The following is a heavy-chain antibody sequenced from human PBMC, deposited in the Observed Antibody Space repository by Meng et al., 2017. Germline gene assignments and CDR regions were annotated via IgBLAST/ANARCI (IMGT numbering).Heavy chain of an antibody. CDR2: INAGNANT. V-gene: IGHV1-3*01. CDR3: AREPGSSGWNYFDS. D-gene: IGHD6-19*01. J-gene: IGHJ4*02. Sequence: QGPLGQSGDEVKKPGASVKVSCKASGYTFTSYSMHWVRQAPGQRLEWMGWINAGNANTKYSQKFQDRVTITMDTSASTAYMELSSLRSEDTAMYYCAREPGSSGWNYFDSWGQGTLVTVSS. CDR1: GYTFTSYS.